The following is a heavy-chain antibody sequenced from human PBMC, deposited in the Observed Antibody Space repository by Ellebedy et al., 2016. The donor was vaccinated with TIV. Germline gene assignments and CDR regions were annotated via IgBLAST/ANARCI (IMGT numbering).Heavy chain of an antibody. J-gene: IGHJ4*02. Sequence: AASVKISCKTSGYTFYANNIHWVRQAPGQGIEWLGIFSPGGVVTTYAQKLQGRVTMTSDTPTSTVYMELTRLRSDDTAVYFCAVARGIRGGIWGQGTLVTVSS. V-gene: IGHV1-46*02. D-gene: IGHD3-10*01. CDR1: GYTFYANN. CDR3: AVARGIRGGI. CDR2: FSPGGVVT.